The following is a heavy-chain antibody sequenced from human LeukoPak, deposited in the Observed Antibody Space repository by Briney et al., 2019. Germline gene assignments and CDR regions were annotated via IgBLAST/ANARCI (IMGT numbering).Heavy chain of an antibody. D-gene: IGHD6-19*01. CDR2: ISYDGSNK. J-gene: IGHJ4*02. CDR3: ARWGIAVASQYYFDY. CDR1: GFTFSSYG. V-gene: IGHV3-30*03. Sequence: GGSLRLSCAASGFTFSSYGMHWVRQAPGKGLEWVAVISYDGSNKYYADSVKGRFTISRDNSKNTLYLQMNSLRAEDTAVYYCARWGIAVASQYYFDYWGQGTLVTVSS.